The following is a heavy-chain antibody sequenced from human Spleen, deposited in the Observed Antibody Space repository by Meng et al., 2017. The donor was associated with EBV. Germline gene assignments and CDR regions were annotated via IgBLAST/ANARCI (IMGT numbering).Heavy chain of an antibody. CDR1: GYTFTSYY. D-gene: IGHD6-13*01. V-gene: IGHV1-46*01. Sequence: VHVGRSAAEVTKPGASVKVSRKASGYTFTSYYMHWVRQAPGQGLEWMGIINPSGGSTSYAQKFQGRVTMTRDTSTSTVYMELSSLRSADTAVYYCARTAIAATGSYEWFDPWGQGTLVTVSS. CDR2: INPSGGST. J-gene: IGHJ5*02. CDR3: ARTAIAATGSYEWFDP.